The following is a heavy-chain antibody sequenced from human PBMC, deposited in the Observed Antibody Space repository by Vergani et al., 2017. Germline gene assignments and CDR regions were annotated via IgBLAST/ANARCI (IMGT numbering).Heavy chain of an antibody. CDR2: MNPNSGTT. D-gene: IGHD4/OR15-4a*01. CDR1: GYSFSSYD. CDR3: ARSTYYPDDYVASDYFRRTLDV. Sequence: QVPLVQSGGEVKTPGASVKVSCRASGYSFSSYDISWVRQATGQGREWMGWMNPNSGTTGYAQKFQGRVTMTRNTSINTAYMELSRLSFEDAAVYYWARSTYYPDDYVASDYFRRTLDVWGKGTTVTVS. V-gene: IGHV1-8*01. J-gene: IGHJ6*03.